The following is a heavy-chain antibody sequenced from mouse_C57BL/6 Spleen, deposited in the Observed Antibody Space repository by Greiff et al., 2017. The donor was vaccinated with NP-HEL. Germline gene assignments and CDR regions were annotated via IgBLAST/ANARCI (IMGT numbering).Heavy chain of an antibody. CDR3: ASANWAWLAY. V-gene: IGHV1-26*01. Sequence: EVQLQQSGPELVKPGASVKISCKASGYTFTDYYMNWVKQSHGKSLEWIGDINPNNGGTSYNQKFKGKATLTVDKSSSTAYMELRSLTSEDSAVYYCASANWAWLAYWGQGTLVTVSA. CDR1: GYTFTDYY. D-gene: IGHD4-1*01. CDR2: INPNNGGT. J-gene: IGHJ3*01.